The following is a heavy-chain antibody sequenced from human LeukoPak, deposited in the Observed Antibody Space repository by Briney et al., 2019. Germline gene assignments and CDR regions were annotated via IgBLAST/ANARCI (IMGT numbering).Heavy chain of an antibody. J-gene: IGHJ4*02. V-gene: IGHV3-23*01. CDR1: GFTFSSYA. Sequence: GSLRLSCAASGFTFSSYAMSWVRQAPGKGLEWVSAISGSGSNTYYADSVKGRFSISRDNSKNTLYLQMNSLRAEDTAVYYCARDHWVGARGDYFDYWGQGTLVTVSS. CDR3: ARDHWVGARGDYFDY. CDR2: ISGSGSNT. D-gene: IGHD1-26*01.